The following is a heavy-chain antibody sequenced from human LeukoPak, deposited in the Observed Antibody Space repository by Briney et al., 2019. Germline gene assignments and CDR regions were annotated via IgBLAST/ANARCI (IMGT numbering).Heavy chain of an antibody. Sequence: ASVKVSCKASGYTFSGYYMHWVRQAPGQGLEWMGWINPNSGGTNYAQKFQGRVTMTRDTSISTAHMELSRLRSDDTAVYYCARKGGSGWYFYFDPWGQGTLVTVSP. CDR3: ARKGGSGWYFYFDP. CDR2: INPNSGGT. V-gene: IGHV1-2*02. J-gene: IGHJ5*02. CDR1: GYTFSGYY. D-gene: IGHD6-19*01.